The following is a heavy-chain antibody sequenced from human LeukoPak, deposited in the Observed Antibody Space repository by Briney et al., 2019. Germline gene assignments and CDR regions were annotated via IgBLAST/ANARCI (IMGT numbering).Heavy chain of an antibody. Sequence: PSETLSLTCTVSGGSISSYYWSWIRQPPGKGLEWIGYIYYSGSTNYNPSLKSRVTISVDTSKNQFSLKLSSVTAADTAVYYCARATISFAPYYYYYYMDVWGKGTTVPVSS. CDR1: GGSISSYY. D-gene: IGHD5-12*01. CDR2: IYYSGST. V-gene: IGHV4-59*01. J-gene: IGHJ6*03. CDR3: ARATISFAPYYYYYYMDV.